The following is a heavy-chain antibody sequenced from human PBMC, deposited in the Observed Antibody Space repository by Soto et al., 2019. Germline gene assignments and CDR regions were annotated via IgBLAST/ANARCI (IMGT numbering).Heavy chain of an antibody. V-gene: IGHV5-51*01. CDR1: GYSVTTYW. D-gene: IGHD6-19*01. Sequence: GESLKISCNASGYSVTTYWIGWVRQMPGKGLEWMGNINPGDFDIRYSPSFQGQVTISADRSISTAYLQWSSLKASDSAIYYCARHEQFYYYYYGMDVWGQGTTVTVS. J-gene: IGHJ6*02. CDR2: INPGDFDI. CDR3: ARHEQFYYYYYGMDV.